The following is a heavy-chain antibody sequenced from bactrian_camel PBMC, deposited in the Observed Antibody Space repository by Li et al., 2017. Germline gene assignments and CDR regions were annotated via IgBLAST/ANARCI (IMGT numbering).Heavy chain of an antibody. CDR2: IDGEGGT. V-gene: IGHV3S55*01. CDR1: AYANSKAC. D-gene: IGHD7*01. Sequence: HVQLVESGGGSVQAGGSLLLSCAAPAYANSKACMGWFRQTAGKEREGVATIDGEGGTSYADSVKGRFTISQDRVKGTLYLQMNGLKPEDTAMYYCVAVKTERIGGRCPEFPPVEADFGYWGQGTQVTVS. CDR3: VAVKTERIGGRCPEFPPVEADFGY. J-gene: IGHJ6*01.